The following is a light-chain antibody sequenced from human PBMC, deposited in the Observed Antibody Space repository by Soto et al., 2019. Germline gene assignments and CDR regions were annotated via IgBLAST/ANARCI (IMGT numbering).Light chain of an antibody. CDR1: SSDIGGSNY. CDR2: GVS. Sequence: QSALTQPASVSGSPGQSITISCAGTSSDIGGSNYVSWYQQHPGKAPKLMIYGVSNRPSGVSNRFSGSKSRNTASLTISGLPDEDEADYFCYSSRSSSSTFYVFGTGTKLTVL. J-gene: IGLJ1*01. CDR3: YSSRSSSSTFYV. V-gene: IGLV2-14*03.